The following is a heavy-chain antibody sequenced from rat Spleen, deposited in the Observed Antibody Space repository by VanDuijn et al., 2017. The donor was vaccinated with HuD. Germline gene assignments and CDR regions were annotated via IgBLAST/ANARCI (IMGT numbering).Heavy chain of an antibody. CDR1: GFTFKNSW. J-gene: IGHJ2*01. CDR2: ITNTGGST. V-gene: IGHV5-31*01. D-gene: IGHD1-9*01. CDR3: TRVPTPYYGYNHCCDY. Sequence: EVQLVESGGGLVQPGRSLRLSCVASGFTFKNSWMTWIRQAPGKGLEWVASITNTGGSTYYSDSVKGRFTISRDNAKSTLYLQMNSLTSEDTATYYCTRVPTPYYGYNHCCDYWGQGVMGTVSS.